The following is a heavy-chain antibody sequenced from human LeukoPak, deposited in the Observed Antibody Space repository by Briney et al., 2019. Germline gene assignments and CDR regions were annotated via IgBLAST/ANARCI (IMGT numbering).Heavy chain of an antibody. CDR1: GGTFSRYA. D-gene: IGHD6-19*01. V-gene: IGHV1-69*01. CDR3: ARDRPYTGGWRGFDY. J-gene: IGHJ4*02. CDR2: IIPMFGIA. Sequence: VKVSRKASGGTFSRYAISWVRQAPGQGLEWMGGIIPMFGIANYAQKLQGRVTITADESTSTAYMELSSLRSEDTAVYYCARDRPYTGGWRGFDYWGQGTLVTVSS.